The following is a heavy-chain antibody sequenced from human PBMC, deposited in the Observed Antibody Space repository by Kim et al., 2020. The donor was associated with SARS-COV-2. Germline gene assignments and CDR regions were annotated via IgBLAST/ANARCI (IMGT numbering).Heavy chain of an antibody. J-gene: IGHJ4*02. Sequence: KGRFTISRDNSKSTLYLQMNSLRAEDTAVYYCAREEYYYDSSGYYRYFDNWGQGTLVTVSS. CDR3: AREEYYYDSSGYYRYFDN. V-gene: IGHV3-30*01. D-gene: IGHD3-22*01.